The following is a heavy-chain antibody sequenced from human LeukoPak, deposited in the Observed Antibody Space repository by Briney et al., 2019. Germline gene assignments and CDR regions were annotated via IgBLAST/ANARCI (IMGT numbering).Heavy chain of an antibody. CDR2: ISGSGGNT. CDR3: AKDRQSSGCNCDH. V-gene: IGHV3-23*01. J-gene: IGHJ4*02. CDR1: GFTFSNYA. Sequence: GGSLRLSCAASGFTFSNYAMSWVRQAPGKGLEWVSSISGSGGNTYYADSVKGRFTISRDNSKNTLFLQMNSLRAEDTAVYYCAKDRQSSGCNCDHWGQGTLVTVSS. D-gene: IGHD3-22*01.